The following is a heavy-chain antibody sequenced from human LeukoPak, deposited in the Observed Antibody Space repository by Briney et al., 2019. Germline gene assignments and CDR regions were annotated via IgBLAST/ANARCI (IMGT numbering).Heavy chain of an antibody. CDR1: GYTFTGNF. CDR2: INPNSGGT. D-gene: IGHD4-17*01. V-gene: IGHV1-2*02. J-gene: IGHJ4*02. Sequence: ASVKVSCKASGYTFTGNFMHWVRQAPGQGLEWMGWINPNSGGTNYAQKFQGRVTMTRDTSISTAYMELSRLRSDDTAVYYCARDLDYGDYLDWGQGTLVTVSS. CDR3: ARDLDYGDYLD.